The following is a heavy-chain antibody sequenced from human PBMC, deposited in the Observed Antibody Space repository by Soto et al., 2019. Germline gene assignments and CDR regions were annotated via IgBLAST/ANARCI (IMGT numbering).Heavy chain of an antibody. V-gene: IGHV4-39*01. CDR2: LYYSGTT. J-gene: IGHJ5*02. CDR3: VRHSGYSSNWGEFDP. CDR1: GGSFSISSYY. D-gene: IGHD5-18*01. Sequence: QPHLQESGPGLVKPSETLSLTCHVSGGSFSISSYYWGWSRQPPGKGLEGIGSLYYSGTTYYNPSLKSRVTISVDRTKNQFSLNLTSVTAADMAVYYCVRHSGYSSNWGEFDPWGQGTLVTVSS.